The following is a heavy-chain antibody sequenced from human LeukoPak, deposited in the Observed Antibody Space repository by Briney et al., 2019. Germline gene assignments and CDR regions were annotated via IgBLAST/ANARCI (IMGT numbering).Heavy chain of an antibody. D-gene: IGHD1-26*01. CDR2: IKQDGSER. V-gene: IGHV3-7*01. J-gene: IGHJ3*01. CDR1: GFNFRSHW. CDR3: ARDQVGLSDAFDV. Sequence: GGSLRLSCAASGFNFRSHWMSWVRQAPGKGLEWVANIKQDGSERYYVDFVKGRFTISGDNAKNSLYLQMNSLRVEDTAVYYCARDQVGLSDAFDVWGQGTMVTVSS.